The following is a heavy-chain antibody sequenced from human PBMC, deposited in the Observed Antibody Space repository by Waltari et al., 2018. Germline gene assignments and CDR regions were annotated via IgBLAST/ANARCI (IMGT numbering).Heavy chain of an antibody. CDR1: GFTFSSYA. D-gene: IGHD6-6*01. Sequence: QVQLVESGGGVVQPGRSLRLSCAASGFTFSSYAMHWVRQAPGKGLEWVAVISYHGTYEYYADSVKGRFTISRDNSKNTLYLQMNSLRAEDTAVYYCATRRVRGSSLTGWFDPWGQGTLVTVSS. V-gene: IGHV3-30-3*01. CDR2: ISYHGTYE. J-gene: IGHJ5*02. CDR3: ATRRVRGSSLTGWFDP.